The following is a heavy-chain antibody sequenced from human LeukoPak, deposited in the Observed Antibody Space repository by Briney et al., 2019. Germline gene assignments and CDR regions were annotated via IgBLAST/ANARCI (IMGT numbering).Heavy chain of an antibody. Sequence: ASVKVSCKASGYTFTSYGISWVRQAPGQGLEWMGWISAYNGNTNYVQKLQGRVTMTTDTSTSTAYMELRSLRSDDTAVYYCARDRPFTMVRGVHDYWGQGTLVTVSS. J-gene: IGHJ4*02. CDR1: GYTFTSYG. CDR2: ISAYNGNT. V-gene: IGHV1-18*01. D-gene: IGHD3-10*01. CDR3: ARDRPFTMVRGVHDY.